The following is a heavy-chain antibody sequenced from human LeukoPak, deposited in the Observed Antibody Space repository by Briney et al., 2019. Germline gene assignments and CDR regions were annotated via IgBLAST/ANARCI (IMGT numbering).Heavy chain of an antibody. J-gene: IGHJ4*02. CDR2: ISSSSGTI. CDR1: GFTFSSCN. CDR3: ARDLSLLWFGTGGY. Sequence: GGSLRLSCAASGFTFSSCNMNWVRQAPGKGLEWVSYISSSSGTIYYADSVRGRFTISRDNAKNSLYLQMSSLRAEDTAVYYCARDLSLLWFGTGGYWGQGTLVTVSS. D-gene: IGHD3-10*01. V-gene: IGHV3-48*01.